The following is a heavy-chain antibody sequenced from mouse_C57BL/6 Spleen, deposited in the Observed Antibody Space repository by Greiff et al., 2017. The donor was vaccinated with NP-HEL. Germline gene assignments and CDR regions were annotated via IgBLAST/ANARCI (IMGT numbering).Heavy chain of an antibody. D-gene: IGHD2-4*01. V-gene: IGHV5-16*01. CDR3: APLYDYGAFAF. Sequence: EVQVVESEGGLVQPGSSMKLSCTASGFTFSDYYMAWVRQVPEKGLEWVANINYDGSSTYYLDSLKSRFIISRDNAKNILYLQMSSLKSEDTATYYCAPLYDYGAFAFWGQGTLVTVSA. CDR1: GFTFSDYY. J-gene: IGHJ3*01. CDR2: INYDGSST.